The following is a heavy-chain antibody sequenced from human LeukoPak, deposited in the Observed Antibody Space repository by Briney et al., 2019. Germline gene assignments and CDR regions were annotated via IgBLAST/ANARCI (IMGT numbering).Heavy chain of an antibody. Sequence: AGGSLRLSCAASGFTFSSYSMNWVRQAPGKGLEWVSYISSSSTIYYADSVKGRFTISRDNAAKSLYLQMNSLRVEDTAVYYCGGAARRVPAEQGFFDFWGQGALVTVSS. V-gene: IGHV3-48*04. J-gene: IGHJ4*02. CDR1: GFTFSSYS. CDR3: GGAARRVPAEQGFFDF. CDR2: ISSSSTI. D-gene: IGHD2-2*01.